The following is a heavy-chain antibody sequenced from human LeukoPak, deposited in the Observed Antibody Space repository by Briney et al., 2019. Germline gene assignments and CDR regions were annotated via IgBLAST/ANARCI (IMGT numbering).Heavy chain of an antibody. CDR3: AKGDFYGSGNFDY. CDR1: GFTFSSYS. J-gene: IGHJ4*02. Sequence: GGSLRLSCAASGFTFSSYSMNWVRQAPGKGLEWVSGISWNSTSIGYADSVKGRFTIARDNAKNSLYLQMHSLKTEDTALYYCAKGDFYGSGNFDYWGQGTLVTVSS. V-gene: IGHV3-9*01. CDR2: ISWNSTSI. D-gene: IGHD3-10*01.